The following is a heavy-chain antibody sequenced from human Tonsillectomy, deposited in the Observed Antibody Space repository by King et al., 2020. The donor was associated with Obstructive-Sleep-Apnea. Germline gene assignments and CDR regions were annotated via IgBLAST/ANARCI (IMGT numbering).Heavy chain of an antibody. CDR3: ASGPSSYYYDSSGYWPLVH. CDR2: IESKTDGGTT. CDR1: GFTFSNAW. V-gene: IGHV3-15*04. J-gene: IGHJ4*02. Sequence: VQLVESGGGLVKPGGSLRLSCAASGFTFSNAWMSWVRQAPGKGLEWVGRIESKTDGGTTDYAAPVKGRFTISRDDSKNTLYLQMNSLKTEDTAVYYCASGPSSYYYDSSGYWPLVHWGQGTLAT. D-gene: IGHD3-22*01.